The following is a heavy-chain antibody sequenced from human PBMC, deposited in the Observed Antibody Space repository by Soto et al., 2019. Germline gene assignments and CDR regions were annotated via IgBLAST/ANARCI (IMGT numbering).Heavy chain of an antibody. Sequence: GESLNISCQASGYTFTSYWIGWVRQMPGKGLEWMGIIYPGDSDTRYSQSFQGQVTISADKSITTAYVEWSSLKASDTAMYYCARHISVGSYYFDFRGQGTTVTVSS. CDR3: ARHISVGSYYFDF. V-gene: IGHV5-51*01. CDR1: GYTFTSYW. CDR2: IYPGDSDT. D-gene: IGHD3-10*01. J-gene: IGHJ4*02.